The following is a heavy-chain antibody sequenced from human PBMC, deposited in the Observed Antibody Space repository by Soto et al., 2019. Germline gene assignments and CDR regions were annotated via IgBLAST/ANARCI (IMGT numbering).Heavy chain of an antibody. CDR2: IYGVDDK. J-gene: IGHJ6*02. D-gene: IGHD3-10*01. CDR1: GFSLTTSGVG. CDR3: AHRHYYGSGNLGMDV. V-gene: IGHV2-5*02. Sequence: QITLKESGPTLVKPTQTLTLTCTFSGFSLTTSGVGVGWIRQPPGKALEWLALIYGVDDKRYSPSLKSRLTIAGDTSKTQVLLTMPNMHPADTATYYCAHRHYYGSGNLGMDVWGQATTLTVSS.